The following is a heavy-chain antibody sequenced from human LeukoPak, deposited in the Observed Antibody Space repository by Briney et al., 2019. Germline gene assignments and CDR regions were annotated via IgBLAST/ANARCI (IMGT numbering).Heavy chain of an antibody. D-gene: IGHD6-19*01. CDR2: ISSSSSTI. J-gene: IGHJ4*02. CDR1: GGSISSSN. CDR3: GRESYSSLDY. Sequence: PSETLSLTCAVSGGSISSSNWWSWVRQPPGKGLEWVSYISSSSSTIYYADSVKGRFTISRDNSKNTLYLQMNSLRTADTGVFYCGRESYSSLDYWGQGTLVTVSS. V-gene: IGHV3-48*01.